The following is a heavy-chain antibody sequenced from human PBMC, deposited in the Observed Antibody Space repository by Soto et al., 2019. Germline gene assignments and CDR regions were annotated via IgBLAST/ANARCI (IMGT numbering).Heavy chain of an antibody. CDR3: ARDLGGWPDY. V-gene: IGHV1-3*01. D-gene: IGHD2-15*01. CDR2: INAGNGNT. CDR1: GYTFTSYA. J-gene: IGHJ4*02. Sequence: ASVKVSCKASGYTFTSYARHWVRQAPGQRLEWMGWINAGNGNTKYSQKFQGRVIVTKDTSASTAYMELSSLRSEDTAVYYCARDLGGWPDYWGQGTLVTVSS.